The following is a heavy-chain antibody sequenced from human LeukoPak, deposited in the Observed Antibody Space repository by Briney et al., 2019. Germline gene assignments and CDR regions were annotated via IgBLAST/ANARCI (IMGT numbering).Heavy chain of an antibody. CDR1: GFSFSAYG. CDR3: ARSQSSSLIDY. CDR2: IWYDGSSK. D-gene: IGHD6-13*01. Sequence: PGGSLRLSCAASGFSFSAYGVHWVRQAPGKGLEWVAVIWYDGSSKDYADSVKGRFTLSRDNSKNTLYLQMYSLTVEDTAVYYCARSQSSSLIDYWGQGTLVTVSS. V-gene: IGHV3-33*01. J-gene: IGHJ4*02.